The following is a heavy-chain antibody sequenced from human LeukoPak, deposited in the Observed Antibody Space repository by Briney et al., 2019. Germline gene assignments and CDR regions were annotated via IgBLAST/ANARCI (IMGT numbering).Heavy chain of an antibody. CDR2: VYAGATST. D-gene: IGHD2-21*02. Sequence: GGSLRLSCAASGFPVNNYEIHWVRQAPGKGLEWISYVYAGATSTNYADSVWGRFTLSRDNAQNSVHLQMNSLRDEDTAVYYCVRGRLLRSTKYCESWGEGALVTVSP. J-gene: IGHJ4*02. CDR1: GFPVNNYE. CDR3: VRGRLLRSTKYCES. V-gene: IGHV3-48*03.